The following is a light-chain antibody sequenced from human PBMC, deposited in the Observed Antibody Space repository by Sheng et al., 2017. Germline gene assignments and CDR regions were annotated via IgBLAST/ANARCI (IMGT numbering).Light chain of an antibody. CDR1: SSDVGGYKY. CDR3: SSYTSSTTWV. Sequence: QSVLTQPASVSGSPGQSITISCTGTSSDVGGYKYVSWYQQHPDKAPKLMIYDVNIRPSGVSNRFSGSKSGNTASLTISGLQAEDEADYYCSSYTSSTTWVFGGGTKLTVL. J-gene: IGLJ3*02. CDR2: DVN. V-gene: IGLV2-14*01.